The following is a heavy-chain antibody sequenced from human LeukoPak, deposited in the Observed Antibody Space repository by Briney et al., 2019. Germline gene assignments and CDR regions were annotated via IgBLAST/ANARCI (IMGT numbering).Heavy chain of an antibody. V-gene: IGHV7-4-1*02. D-gene: IGHD1-20*01. J-gene: IGHJ3*02. CDR2: TNTNTGNP. CDR3: ARVPSYNWNEPIFDI. Sequence: ASVNVSCKASGYTFTSYAMNWVRQAPGQGLEWMGWTNTNTGNPTYAQGFTGRFVFSLDTSVSTAYLQISSLKAEDTAVYYCARVPSYNWNEPIFDIWGQGTMVTVSS. CDR1: GYTFTSYA.